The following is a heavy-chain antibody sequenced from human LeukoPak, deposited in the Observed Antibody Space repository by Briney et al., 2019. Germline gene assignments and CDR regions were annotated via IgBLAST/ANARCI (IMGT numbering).Heavy chain of an antibody. D-gene: IGHD3-16*01. CDR3: ARDRGGTSGNWFDP. Sequence: GASVKVSCKASGGTFISYAISWVRQAPGQGLEWMGGIIPIFGTANYAQKFQGRVTITADESTSTAYMELSSLRSEDTAVYYCARDRGGTSGNWFDPWGQGTLVTVSS. V-gene: IGHV1-69*13. CDR1: GGTFISYA. CDR2: IIPIFGTA. J-gene: IGHJ5*02.